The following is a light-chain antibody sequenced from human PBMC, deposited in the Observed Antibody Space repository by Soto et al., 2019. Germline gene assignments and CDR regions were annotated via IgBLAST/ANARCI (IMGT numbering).Light chain of an antibody. Sequence: EIVMTQSPATLSVSPGERATLSCRASQYVSTNLSWYQQKAGQPPSLLLYGASAMATGIPARFSGSGSGTEFTLTLSSLQSEDFAVYDCQQYNDWPPRGTFGQGTKVEI. V-gene: IGKV3-15*01. CDR1: QYVSTN. CDR3: QQYNDWPPRGT. J-gene: IGKJ1*01. CDR2: GAS.